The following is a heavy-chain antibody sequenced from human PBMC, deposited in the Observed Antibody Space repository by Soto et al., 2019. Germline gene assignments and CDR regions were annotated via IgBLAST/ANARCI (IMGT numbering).Heavy chain of an antibody. CDR3: ARQYYDFWSGYNYGMDV. CDR1: GYTFTSYD. Sequence: QVQLVQSGAEVKKPGASVKVSCKASGYTFTSYDINWVRQATRQGLEWMGWMNPNNGNTGYAQKFQGRVTMTRNTSISTAYMELSSLRSEDTAVYYCARQYYDFWSGYNYGMDVWGQGTTVTVSS. J-gene: IGHJ6*02. V-gene: IGHV1-8*01. CDR2: MNPNNGNT. D-gene: IGHD3-3*01.